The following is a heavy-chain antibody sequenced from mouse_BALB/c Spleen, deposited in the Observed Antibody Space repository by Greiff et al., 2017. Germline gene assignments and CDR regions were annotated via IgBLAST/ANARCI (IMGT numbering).Heavy chain of an antibody. CDR1: GYSFTSYY. V-gene: IGHV1-66*01. CDR3: ARPYDGYPWFAY. J-gene: IGHJ3*01. Sequence: QVQLKESGPELVKPGASVKISCKASGYSFTSYYIHWVKQRPGQGLEWIGWIFPGSGNTKYNEKFKGKATLTADTSSSTAYMQLSSLTSEDSAVYFCARPYDGYPWFAYWGQGTLVTVSA. D-gene: IGHD2-3*01. CDR2: IFPGSGNT.